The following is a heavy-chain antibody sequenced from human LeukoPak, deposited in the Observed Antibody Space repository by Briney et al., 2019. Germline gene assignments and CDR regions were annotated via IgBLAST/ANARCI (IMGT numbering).Heavy chain of an antibody. CDR3: ARDPVAALDY. CDR2: IWYDGSNK. D-gene: IGHD2-15*01. CDR1: GFTFTSCG. V-gene: IGHV3-33*01. Sequence: AGGSLRLSCAASGFTFTSCGMHWVRQAPGKGLEWVAVIWYDGSNKDYADSVKGRFTISRDNSKNTLYLQMNSLGVDDTAVYYCARDPVAALDYWGQGTLVTVSS. J-gene: IGHJ4*02.